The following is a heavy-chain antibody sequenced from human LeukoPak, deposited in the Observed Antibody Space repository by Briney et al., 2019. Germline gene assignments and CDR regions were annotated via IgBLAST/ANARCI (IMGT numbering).Heavy chain of an antibody. CDR2: INHSEST. D-gene: IGHD3-9*01. CDR1: GGPFSAYY. J-gene: IGHJ6*01. CDR3: AGAARSREILTGWHHRYGMFV. V-gene: IGHV4-34*01. Sequence: SETLTLTCAVYGGPFSAYYWSWIRQPPGKGLEWIGDINHSESTNYNPSLKRRVTISVDKSKNQFALKLSSLTAADPAVYYCAGAARSREILTGWHHRYGMFVSGEGATVTVSS.